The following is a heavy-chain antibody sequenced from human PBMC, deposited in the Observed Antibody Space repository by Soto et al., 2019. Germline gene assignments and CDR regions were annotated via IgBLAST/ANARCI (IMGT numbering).Heavy chain of an antibody. V-gene: IGHV3-30*18. CDR3: AKDIVSYYYYGMDV. Sequence: QVQLVESGGGVVQPGRSLRLSCAASGFTFSSYGMHWVRQAPGKGLEWVAVISYDGSNKYYADSVKGRFTISRDNSKNTRYLQMNSLRAEDTAVYYCAKDIVSYYYYGMDVWGQGTTVTVSS. CDR2: ISYDGSNK. CDR1: GFTFSSYG. D-gene: IGHD2-15*01. J-gene: IGHJ6*02.